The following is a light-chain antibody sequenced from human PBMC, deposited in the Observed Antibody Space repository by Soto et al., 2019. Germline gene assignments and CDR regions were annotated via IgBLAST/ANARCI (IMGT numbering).Light chain of an antibody. CDR2: DAS. CDR3: QQRSNWPQLT. V-gene: IGKV3-11*01. Sequence: EIVLTQSPATLSLSPGERATLSCRASQSVSSYLAWYQQKPGQAPRLLIYDASNRATGIPARFSGSGSGTDFPLTISSLEPEDFAVYYCQQRSNWPQLTFGGGTKAEIK. CDR1: QSVSSY. J-gene: IGKJ4*01.